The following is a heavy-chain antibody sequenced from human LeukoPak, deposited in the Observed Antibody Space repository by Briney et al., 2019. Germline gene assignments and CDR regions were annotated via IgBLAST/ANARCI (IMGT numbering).Heavy chain of an antibody. CDR1: GGSISSSNYY. Sequence: PSETLSLTCTVSGGSISSSNYYWGWIRQPPGKGLEWIGSIYYTGSTYYNPSLKSRVTISVDTSKNQFSLKLRSVTAADTAVYYCARQRRLLWFGESFDYWGQGTLVTVSS. D-gene: IGHD3-10*01. CDR2: IYYTGST. J-gene: IGHJ4*02. V-gene: IGHV4-39*01. CDR3: ARQRRLLWFGESFDY.